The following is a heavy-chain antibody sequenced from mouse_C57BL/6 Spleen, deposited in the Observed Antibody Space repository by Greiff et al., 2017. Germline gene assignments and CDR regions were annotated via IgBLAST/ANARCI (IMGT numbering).Heavy chain of an antibody. J-gene: IGHJ1*03. CDR1: GYTFTDYE. CDR2: IDPETGGT. D-gene: IGHD2-3*01. CDR3: TSSSYDVYWYFDV. Sequence: QVQLQQSGAELVRPGASVTLSCKASGYTFTDYEMHWVKQTPVHGLEWIGAIDPETGGTAYNQKFKGKAILTADKSSSTAYMELRSLTSEDSAVYYCTSSSYDVYWYFDVWGTGTTVTVSS. V-gene: IGHV1-15*01.